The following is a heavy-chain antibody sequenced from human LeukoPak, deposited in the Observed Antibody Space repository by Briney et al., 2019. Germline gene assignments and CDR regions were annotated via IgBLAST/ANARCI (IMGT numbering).Heavy chain of an antibody. Sequence: ASVKVSCKASGYTFTGYYMHWVRQAPGQGLEWMGWINPNSGGTNYAQKFQGRVTMTRDTSISTAYMELSSLRSEDTAVYYCATDLRVPRDWFDPWGQGTLVTVSS. CDR2: INPNSGGT. CDR3: ATDLRVPRDWFDP. J-gene: IGHJ5*02. CDR1: GYTFTGYY. V-gene: IGHV1-2*02. D-gene: IGHD3-10*01.